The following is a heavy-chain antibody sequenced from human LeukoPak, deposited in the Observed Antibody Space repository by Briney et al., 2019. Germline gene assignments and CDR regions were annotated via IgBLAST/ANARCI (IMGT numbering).Heavy chain of an antibody. D-gene: IGHD6-25*01. V-gene: IGHV3-23*01. CDR2: ISGSGGST. CDR3: ARDRGRYYMDV. CDR1: GFTFSSYG. Sequence: PGGSLRLSCAASGFTFSSYGMSWVRQAPGKGLEWVSAISGSGGSTGYADSVKGRFTTSRDNAKNSLYLQMDSLRAGDTAVYYCARDRGRYYMDVWGKGTTVTISS. J-gene: IGHJ6*03.